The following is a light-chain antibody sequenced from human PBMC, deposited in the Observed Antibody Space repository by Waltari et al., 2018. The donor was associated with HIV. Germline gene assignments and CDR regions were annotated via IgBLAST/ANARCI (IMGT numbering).Light chain of an antibody. Sequence: QSALTQPASVSGSPGQSITISCTGTSSDVGDYNYVSWFQQHPGKVPKLLIYEVSNRPSGVSYRFSGSKSGNTASLTISGLQAEDEADYYCASYTSNSARVFGGGTKVTVL. CDR2: EVS. V-gene: IGLV2-14*01. J-gene: IGLJ3*02. CDR3: ASYTSNSARV. CDR1: SSDVGDYNY.